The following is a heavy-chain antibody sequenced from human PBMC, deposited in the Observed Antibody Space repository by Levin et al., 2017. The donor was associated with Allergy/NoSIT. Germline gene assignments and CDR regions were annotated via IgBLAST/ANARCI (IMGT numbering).Heavy chain of an antibody. CDR2: INHSGST. J-gene: IGHJ4*02. V-gene: IGHV4-34*01. Sequence: SETLSLTCAVYGGSFSGYYWSWIRQPPGKGLEWIGEINHSGSTNYNPSLKSRVTISVDTSKNQFSLKLSSVTAADTAVYYCARGRKWLRLPDYWGQGTLVTVSS. D-gene: IGHD5-12*01. CDR3: ARGRKWLRLPDY. CDR1: GGSFSGYY.